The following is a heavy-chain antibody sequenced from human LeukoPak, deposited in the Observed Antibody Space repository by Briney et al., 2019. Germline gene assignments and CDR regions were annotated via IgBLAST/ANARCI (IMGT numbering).Heavy chain of an antibody. J-gene: IGHJ5*02. CDR1: GGSISSYY. CDR3: ARVMSSGWFNNWFDP. Sequence: SETLSLTCTVSGGSISSYYWSWIRQPPGKGPEWIGYIYYSGSTNYNPSLKSRVTISVDTSKNQFSLKLSSVTAADTAVYYCARVMSSGWFNNWFDPWGQGTLVTVSS. CDR2: IYYSGST. D-gene: IGHD6-19*01. V-gene: IGHV4-59*01.